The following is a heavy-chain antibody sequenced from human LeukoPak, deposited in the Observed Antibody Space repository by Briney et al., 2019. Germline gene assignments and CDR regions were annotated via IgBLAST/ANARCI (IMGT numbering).Heavy chain of an antibody. CDR3: AKGDYVPHGAFDI. D-gene: IGHD4-17*01. CDR2: ISYDGSNK. J-gene: IGHJ3*02. V-gene: IGHV3-30*18. Sequence: GGSLRPSCAASGFTFSSYGMHWVRQAPGKGLEWVAVISYDGSNKYYADSVKGRFTISRDNSKNTLYLQMNSLRAEDTAVYYCAKGDYVPHGAFDIWGQGTMVTVSS. CDR1: GFTFSSYG.